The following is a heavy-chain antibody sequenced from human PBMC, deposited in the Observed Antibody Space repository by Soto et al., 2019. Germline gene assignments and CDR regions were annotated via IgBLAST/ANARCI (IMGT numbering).Heavy chain of an antibody. J-gene: IGHJ6*02. D-gene: IGHD1-1*01. CDR3: ASSGTGRNNYYYYGMDV. CDR2: ISAYNGNT. Sequence: ASVKVSCKASGCTFTSYGISWVRQAPGQGLEWMGWISAYNGNTNYAQKLQGRVTMTTDTSASTAYMELSSLRSEDTAVYYCASSGTGRNNYYYYGMDVWGQGTTVTVSS. CDR1: GCTFTSYG. V-gene: IGHV1-18*01.